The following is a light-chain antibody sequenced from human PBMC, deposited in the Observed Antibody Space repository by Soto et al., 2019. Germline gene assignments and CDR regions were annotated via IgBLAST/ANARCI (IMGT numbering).Light chain of an antibody. CDR1: QSVSSY. V-gene: IGKV3-11*01. CDR3: QQRSNWPPI. Sequence: ENVLTQSPATLSLSPGERATLSCRASQSVSSYLAWYQQKPGQAPRLLIYDASNRATGIPARFSGSGSGTDFTLTISSLEPEDFAVYYCQQRSNWPPIFGGGTKVEIK. J-gene: IGKJ4*01. CDR2: DAS.